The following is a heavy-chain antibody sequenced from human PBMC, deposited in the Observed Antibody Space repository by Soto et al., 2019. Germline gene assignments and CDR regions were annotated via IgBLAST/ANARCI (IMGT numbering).Heavy chain of an antibody. CDR3: ARQEYSSGWAIDY. Sequence: SETLSLTCTVSGGSISSDYWSWIRQPPGKGLEWIGYIYYSGSTNYNPSLKSRVTISVDTSKNQFSLKLSSVTAADTAVYYCARQEYSSGWAIDYWGQGTLVTVSS. CDR1: GGSISSDY. V-gene: IGHV4-59*08. D-gene: IGHD6-19*01. CDR2: IYYSGST. J-gene: IGHJ4*02.